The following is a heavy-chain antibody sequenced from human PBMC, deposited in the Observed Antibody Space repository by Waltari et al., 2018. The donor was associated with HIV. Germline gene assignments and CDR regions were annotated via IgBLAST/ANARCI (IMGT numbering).Heavy chain of an antibody. J-gene: IGHJ6*02. CDR2: ISGSGGST. Sequence: EVQVLESGGALVQPGGALRLSCAASVFTFSNSCRNWVRQAPGKGLEWVSTISGSGGSTYYADSVKGRFTVSRDNSKNTLYLQMNSLRAEDTAVYFCVKEHQYSHSWYSYYGMDVWGQGTTVTVSS. CDR3: VKEHQYSHSWYSYYGMDV. D-gene: IGHD6-13*01. V-gene: IGHV3-23*01. CDR1: VFTFSNSC.